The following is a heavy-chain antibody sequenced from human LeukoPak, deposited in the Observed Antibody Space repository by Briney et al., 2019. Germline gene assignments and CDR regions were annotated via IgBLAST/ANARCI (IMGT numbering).Heavy chain of an antibody. D-gene: IGHD1-7*01. CDR2: IYHSGST. CDR3: ARDEYNWNFNYYMDV. Sequence: PSETLSLTCIVSGGSISSSNWWSWVRQPPGKGLEWIGEIYHSGSTNYNPSLKSRVTISVDKSKNQFSLKLSSVTAADTAVYYCARDEYNWNFNYYMDVWGKGTTVTVSS. J-gene: IGHJ6*03. V-gene: IGHV4-4*02. CDR1: GGSISSSNW.